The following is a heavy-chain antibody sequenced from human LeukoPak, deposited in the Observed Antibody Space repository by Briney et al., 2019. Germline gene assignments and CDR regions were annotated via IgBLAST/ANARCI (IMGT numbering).Heavy chain of an antibody. V-gene: IGHV1-8*03. CDR2: MNPNSGNT. D-gene: IGHD3-22*01. CDR3: ARTYYDTDAFDI. Sequence: ASVKVSCKASGYTFTSYDINWVRQATGQGLEWMGWMNPNSGNTGYAQKFQGRVTITRNTSISTAYMELSSLRSEDTAVYYCARTYYDTDAFDIWGQGTMVTASS. CDR1: GYTFTSYD. J-gene: IGHJ3*02.